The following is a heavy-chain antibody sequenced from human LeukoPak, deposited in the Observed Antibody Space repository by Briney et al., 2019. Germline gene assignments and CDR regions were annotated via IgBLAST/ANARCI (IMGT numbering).Heavy chain of an antibody. J-gene: IGHJ4*02. CDR2: INPNSGGT. V-gene: IGHV1-2*02. CDR1: GYTFTGYY. D-gene: IGHD1-1*01. CDR3: AREISLFERRDY. Sequence: ASVKVSCKASGYTFTGYYMHWVRQAPGQGLEWMGWINPNSGGTNYAQKFQGRVTMTRDTSISTAYMELSRLRSDDTAVYYCAREISLFERRDYWGQRTLVTVSS.